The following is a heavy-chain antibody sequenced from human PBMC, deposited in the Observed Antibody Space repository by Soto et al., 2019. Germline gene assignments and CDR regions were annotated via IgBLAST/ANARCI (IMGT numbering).Heavy chain of an antibody. Sequence: PGGSLRLSCAASGFTFSSYAMHWVRQAPGKGLEWVAVISYDGSNKYYADSVKGRFTISRDNSKNTLYLQMNSLRAEDTAVYYCATWEQLGDYFDYSGQRPPGTVS. V-gene: IGHV3-30-3*01. CDR1: GFTFSSYA. CDR2: ISYDGSNK. CDR3: ATWEQLGDYFDY. D-gene: IGHD6-6*01. J-gene: IGHJ4*02.